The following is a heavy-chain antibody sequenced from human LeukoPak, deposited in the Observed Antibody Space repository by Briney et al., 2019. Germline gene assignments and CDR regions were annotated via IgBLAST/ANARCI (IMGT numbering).Heavy chain of an antibody. J-gene: IGHJ4*02. Sequence: SVKVSCKASGGTFSSYAISWVRQAPGQGLEWMGGINPIFGTANYAQKFQGRVTITADESTSTAYMELSSLRSEDTAVYYCARSRTTVTYYFDYWGQGTLVTVSS. CDR3: ARSRTTVTYYFDY. V-gene: IGHV1-69*01. D-gene: IGHD4-17*01. CDR2: INPIFGTA. CDR1: GGTFSSYA.